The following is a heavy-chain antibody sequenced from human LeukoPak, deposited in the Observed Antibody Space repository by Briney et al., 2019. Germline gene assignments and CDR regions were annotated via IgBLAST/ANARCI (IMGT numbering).Heavy chain of an antibody. J-gene: IGHJ4*02. CDR3: ASYSSGYYYGY. CDR1: GGSISSYY. V-gene: IGHV4-59*01. D-gene: IGHD3-22*01. CDR2: IYYSGST. Sequence: PSVTLSLTCTVSGGSISSYYWSWIRQPPGKGLEWIGYIYYSGSTNYNPSLRSRVTISVDTSKNQFSLKLSSVTAADTAVYYCASYSSGYYYGYWGQGTLVTVSS.